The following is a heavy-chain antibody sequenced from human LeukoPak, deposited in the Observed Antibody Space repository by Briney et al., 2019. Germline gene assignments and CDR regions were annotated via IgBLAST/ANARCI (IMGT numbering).Heavy chain of an antibody. D-gene: IGHD3-3*01. CDR2: IKQDGSEK. CDR1: GFTLSSYW. Sequence: QSGGSLRLSCAASGFTLSSYWMSWVRQAPGKGLEWVANIKQDGSEKYYVDSVKGRFTISRDNAKNPLYLQMNSLRAEDTALYYCAKDFWSGYYSGYFDYWGQGTLVTVSS. CDR3: AKDFWSGYYSGYFDY. J-gene: IGHJ4*02. V-gene: IGHV3-7*03.